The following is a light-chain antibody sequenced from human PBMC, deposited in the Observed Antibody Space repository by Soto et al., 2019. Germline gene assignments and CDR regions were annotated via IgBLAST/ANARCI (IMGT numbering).Light chain of an antibody. J-gene: IGKJ4*01. CDR3: QQYDDYPLT. CDR2: KAS. V-gene: IGKV1-5*03. Sequence: DIQMTQSPSILSASVGDRVTITCRASQSISSWLAWYQQKPGKAPNLLIHKASTLKSGVPSRFSGSGSGTEFTLTISSLQPDDFATFYCQQYDDYPLTFGGGTKVDI. CDR1: QSISSW.